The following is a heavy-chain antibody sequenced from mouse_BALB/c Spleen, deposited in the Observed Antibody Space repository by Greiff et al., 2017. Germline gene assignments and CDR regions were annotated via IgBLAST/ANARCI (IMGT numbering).Heavy chain of an antibody. V-gene: IGHV3-6*02. CDR3: ASVHGYFDY. Sequence: DVQLQESGPGLVKPSQSLSLTCSVTGYSITSCYYWNWIRQCPGNKLEWMGYISYDGSYNYNPALKNRISITRDTSKNQFFLKLKSVTTEDTATYYCASVHGYFDYWGQGTTLTVSS. CDR2: ISYDGSY. CDR1: GYSITSCYY. J-gene: IGHJ2*01.